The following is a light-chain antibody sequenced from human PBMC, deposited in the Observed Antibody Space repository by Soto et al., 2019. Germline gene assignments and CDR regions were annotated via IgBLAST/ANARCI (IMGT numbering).Light chain of an antibody. Sequence: QSVLTQPPSVSAASGQKVTISCSGSRSNIGDNYVSWYQLLPGAAPKLLISDNERRPSGIPDRFSGSKSGTTATQAIAGLQTADEAEYYCGTWDTSLSAYVFAAGTKVTVL. CDR1: RSNIGDNY. J-gene: IGLJ1*01. CDR3: GTWDTSLSAYV. V-gene: IGLV1-51*01. CDR2: DNE.